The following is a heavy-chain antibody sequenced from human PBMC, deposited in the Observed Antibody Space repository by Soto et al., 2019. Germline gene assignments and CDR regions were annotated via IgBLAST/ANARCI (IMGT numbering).Heavy chain of an antibody. CDR3: ARVLVYCSGGSCYWGFDY. J-gene: IGHJ4*02. Sequence: ASVKVSCKASGYTFTSYGISWVRQAPGQGLEWMGWISAYNGNTNYAQKLQGRVTMTTDTSTSTAYMELRSLRSDDTAVYYCARVLVYCSGGSCYWGFDYWGQGTLVTVSS. CDR2: ISAYNGNT. V-gene: IGHV1-18*04. D-gene: IGHD2-15*01. CDR1: GYTFTSYG.